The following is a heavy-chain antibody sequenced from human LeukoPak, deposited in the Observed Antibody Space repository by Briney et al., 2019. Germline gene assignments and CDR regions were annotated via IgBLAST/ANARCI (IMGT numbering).Heavy chain of an antibody. Sequence: SETLSLTCAVYGGSFSGYYWSWIRQPPGKGLEWIGEINHSGSTNYNPSLKSRVTISVDTSKNQFSLKLSSVTAADTAVYYCARLRPLERVSSYYYHAMDVWGQGTTVIVSS. CDR1: GGSFSGYY. V-gene: IGHV4-34*01. CDR2: INHSGST. D-gene: IGHD3-3*01. CDR3: ARLRPLERVSSYYYHAMDV. J-gene: IGHJ6*02.